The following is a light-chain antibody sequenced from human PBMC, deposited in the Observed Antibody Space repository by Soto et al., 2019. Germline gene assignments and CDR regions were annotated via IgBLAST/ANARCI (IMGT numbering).Light chain of an antibody. CDR2: RKN. CDR1: SSNIGSNT. J-gene: IGLJ3*02. Sequence: QSVLTQPPSASGTPGQRVTISCSGSSSNIGSNTVNWYQQVPGTAPKLLIYRKNQRPSGVPDRFSGSKSGTSASLAIGGLQSEDEADYYCAAWDDSLNGRVFGGGTKLTVL. V-gene: IGLV1-44*01. CDR3: AAWDDSLNGRV.